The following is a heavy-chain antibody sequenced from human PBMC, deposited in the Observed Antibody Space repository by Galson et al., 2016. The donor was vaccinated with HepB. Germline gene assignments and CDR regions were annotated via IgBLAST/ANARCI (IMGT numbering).Heavy chain of an antibody. CDR2: ISYDGSNK. J-gene: IGHJ4*02. V-gene: IGHV3-30*18. CDR3: AKSGRYYGVDHFDY. D-gene: IGHD4-17*01. Sequence: SLRLSCAASGFTFSSYGMHWVRQAPGKGLEWVAVISYDGSNKYYADSVKGRLTISRDNSKNTLYLQMNSLRAEDKAVYYCAKSGRYYGVDHFDYWGQGTLVTVSS. CDR1: GFTFSSYG.